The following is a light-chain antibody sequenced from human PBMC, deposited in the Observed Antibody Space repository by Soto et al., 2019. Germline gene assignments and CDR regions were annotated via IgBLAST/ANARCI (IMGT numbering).Light chain of an antibody. CDR1: QGINNY. J-gene: IGKJ4*01. V-gene: IGKV1-16*02. CDR2: AAS. CDR3: QQYESYPLT. Sequence: DIQMTQSPSSLSASVGDSVTITCRASQGINNYLAWFQQKPGKAPESLIYAASSLQSGVPSKFSGSGSGTDFTLTISSLQPEDFATYYCQQYESYPLTFGGGTKVEIK.